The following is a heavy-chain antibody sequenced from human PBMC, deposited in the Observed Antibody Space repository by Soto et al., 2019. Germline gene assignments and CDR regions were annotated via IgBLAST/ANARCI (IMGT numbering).Heavy chain of an antibody. Sequence: GGSLRLSCAASGFTFSSYAMSWVRQTPGKGLEWVSVIYSGGSTYYADSVKSRFTISRDNSKNTLYLQMNSLRAEDTAVYYCARDQYCSSTSCYDGWGQGTLVTVS. J-gene: IGHJ4*02. CDR2: IYSGGST. V-gene: IGHV3-66*01. D-gene: IGHD2-2*01. CDR1: GFTFSSYA. CDR3: ARDQYCSSTSCYDG.